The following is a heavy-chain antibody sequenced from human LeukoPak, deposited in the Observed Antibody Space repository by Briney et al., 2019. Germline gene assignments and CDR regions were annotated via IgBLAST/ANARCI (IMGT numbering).Heavy chain of an antibody. CDR2: VFYSGST. V-gene: IGHV4-39*07. D-gene: IGHD3-10*01. CDR1: GASISSGSYY. Sequence: SETLSLTCTVSGASISSGSYYWGWIRQPPGKGLEWIGSVFYSGSTYYNPSLQSRVTISIDTSKNQFSLKLSSVTAADTAVYYCARGGSRAFDIWGQGTMITVSS. CDR3: ARGGSRAFDI. J-gene: IGHJ3*02.